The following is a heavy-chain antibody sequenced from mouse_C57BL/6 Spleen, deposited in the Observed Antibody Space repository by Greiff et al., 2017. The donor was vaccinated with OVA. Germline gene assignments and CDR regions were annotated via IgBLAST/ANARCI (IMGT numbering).Heavy chain of an antibody. J-gene: IGHJ2*01. Sequence: QVQLQQPGAELVKPGASVKLSCKASGYTFTSYWMHWVKQRPGQGLEWIGMIHPNSGSTNYNEKFKSKATLTVDKSSSTAYMQLSSLTSEDSAVYYWARGREIYGSSSYYFDYWGQGTTLTVSS. CDR2: IHPNSGST. CDR3: ARGREIYGSSSYYFDY. CDR1: GYTFTSYW. D-gene: IGHD1-1*01. V-gene: IGHV1-64*01.